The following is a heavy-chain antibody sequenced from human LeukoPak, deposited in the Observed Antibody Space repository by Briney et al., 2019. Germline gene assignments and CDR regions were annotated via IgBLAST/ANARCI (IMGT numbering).Heavy chain of an antibody. V-gene: IGHV3-21*01. CDR1: GFTFNSYS. J-gene: IGHJ3*02. CDR3: ARDLIVVVTHRAFDI. CDR2: ISGSNSYI. D-gene: IGHD3-22*01. Sequence: SGGSLRLSCAASGFTFNSYSMNWVRQAPGKGLEWVSSISGSNSYIYYADSMKGRFTISRDNAKNSRYLQMNSLRAEDTAVYYCARDLIVVVTHRAFDIWGQGTMVTVSS.